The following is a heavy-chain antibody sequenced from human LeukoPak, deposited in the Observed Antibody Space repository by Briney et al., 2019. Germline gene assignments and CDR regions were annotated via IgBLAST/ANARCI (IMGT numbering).Heavy chain of an antibody. V-gene: IGHV3-30-3*01. J-gene: IGHJ4*02. D-gene: IGHD6-6*01. CDR2: ISYDGSNK. CDR1: GFTFSSNA. Sequence: GGSLRLSCAASGFTFSSNAMHWVRQAPGKGLEWVAVISYDGSNKYYADSVKGRFTISRDNSKNTLYLQMNSLRAEDTAVYYCARNSGYSSSSSFDYWGQGALVTVSS. CDR3: ARNSGYSSSSSFDY.